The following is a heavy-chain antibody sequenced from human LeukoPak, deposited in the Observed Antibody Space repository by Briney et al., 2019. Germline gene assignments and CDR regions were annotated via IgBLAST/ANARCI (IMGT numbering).Heavy chain of an antibody. J-gene: IGHJ6*02. CDR1: GYSATQLS. D-gene: IGHD2/OR15-2a*01. Sequence: ASVKVSCKVSGYSATQLSMHWVRQIPGKGLAWMGGFDPEDGQKIYAQKFQGRVTMTDYTSTDTAYIEVSGLRSDDTAVYFCATTFRATDDDYYGMDAWGQGTTVTVSS. CDR2: FDPEDGQK. CDR3: ATTFRATDDDYYGMDA. V-gene: IGHV1-24*01.